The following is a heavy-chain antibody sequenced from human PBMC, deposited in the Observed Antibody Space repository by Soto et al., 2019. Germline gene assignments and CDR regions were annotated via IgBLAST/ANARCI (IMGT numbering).Heavy chain of an antibody. CDR1: GFTFSSYG. J-gene: IGHJ4*02. CDR3: AILGTETYFDY. CDR2: ISYDGSNK. Sequence: GGSLRLSCAASGFTFSSYGMHWVRQAPGKGLEWVAVISYDGSNKYYADSVKGRFTISRDNSKNTLYLQMNSLRAEDTAVYYCAILGTETYFDYWGQGTLVTVSS. V-gene: IGHV3-30*03.